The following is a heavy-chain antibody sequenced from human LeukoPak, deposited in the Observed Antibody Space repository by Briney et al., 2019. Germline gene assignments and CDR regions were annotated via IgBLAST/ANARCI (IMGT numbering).Heavy chain of an antibody. CDR3: ARGRHSSPGAFDI. Sequence: SETLSLTCTVSGGSISSYYWSWTRQPPGKGLEWIGEINHSGSTNYNPSLKSRVTISVDTSKNQFSLKLSSVAAADTAVYYCARGRHSSPGAFDIWGQGTMVTVSS. CDR1: GGSISSYY. V-gene: IGHV4-34*01. J-gene: IGHJ3*02. D-gene: IGHD6-13*01. CDR2: INHSGST.